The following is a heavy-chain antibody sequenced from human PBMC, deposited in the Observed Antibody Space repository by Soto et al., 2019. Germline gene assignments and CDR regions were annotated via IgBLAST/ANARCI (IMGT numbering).Heavy chain of an antibody. Sequence: ASVKVSCKASGYTFTGYYMHWVRQAPGQGLEWMGWINPNSGGTNYAQKFQGWVTMTRDTSISTAYMELSRLRSDDTVVYYCARDRSGPTSGGTIFGVVTYGMDVWGQGTTVTVSS. CDR3: ARDRSGPTSGGTIFGVVTYGMDV. J-gene: IGHJ6*02. D-gene: IGHD3-3*01. V-gene: IGHV1-2*04. CDR2: INPNSGGT. CDR1: GYTFTGYY.